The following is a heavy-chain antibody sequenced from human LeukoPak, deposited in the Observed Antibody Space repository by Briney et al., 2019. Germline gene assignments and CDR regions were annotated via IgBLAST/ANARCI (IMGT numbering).Heavy chain of an antibody. D-gene: IGHD6-13*01. CDR2: INSDGSST. Sequence: PGGSLRLSCAASGFTFSSYWMHWVRQAPGKGLVWVSRINSDGSSTSYADSVKGPFTISRDNAKNTLYLQMNSLRAEDTAVYYCARDRAAAAGPYDYWGQGTLVTVSS. J-gene: IGHJ4*02. CDR3: ARDRAAAAGPYDY. V-gene: IGHV3-74*01. CDR1: GFTFSSYW.